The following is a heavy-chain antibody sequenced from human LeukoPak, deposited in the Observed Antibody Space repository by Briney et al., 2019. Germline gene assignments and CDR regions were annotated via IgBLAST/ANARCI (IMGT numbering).Heavy chain of an antibody. CDR1: AFTFNNYW. CDR2: IKEDGSTK. V-gene: IGHV3-7*01. Sequence: GGSLRLSCAASAFTFNNYWMIWVRQAQGEGLEWVANIKEDGSTKYFVDSVRGRFTFSRDNVQNSLYLQMSSLRVEDTAVYYCASSRGWFAFDIWGRGTTVTVAS. CDR3: ASSRGWFAFDI. D-gene: IGHD2-15*01. J-gene: IGHJ3*02.